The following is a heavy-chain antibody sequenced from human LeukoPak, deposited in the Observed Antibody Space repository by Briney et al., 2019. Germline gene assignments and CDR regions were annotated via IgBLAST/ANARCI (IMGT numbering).Heavy chain of an antibody. CDR3: ARDREHSYVDV. V-gene: IGHV1-2*02. J-gene: IGHJ6*02. CDR2: INPSSGVT. Sequence: ASVKVSCKASGYTFTGYYIHWVQQAPGQGLEWMGWINPSSGVTHFAENFQGRVTVTRDTSISTAYMELSSLRSDDTAVYFCARDREHSYVDVWGQGTTVTVSS. CDR1: GYTFTGYY. D-gene: IGHD1/OR15-1a*01.